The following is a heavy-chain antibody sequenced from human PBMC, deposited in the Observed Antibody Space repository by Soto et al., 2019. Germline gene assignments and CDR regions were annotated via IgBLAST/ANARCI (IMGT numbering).Heavy chain of an antibody. J-gene: IGHJ6*02. CDR3: AREQDKDSNIQFSSSGMDV. V-gene: IGHV1-69*13. CDR2: IIPIFGTA. CDR1: GGTFSSYA. Sequence: SVKVSCKASGGTFSSYAISWVRQAPGQGLEWMGGIIPIFGTANYAQKFQGRVTITADESTSTAYMELSSLRSEDTAVYYCAREQDKDSNIQFSSSGMDVRGQGTTVTVSS.